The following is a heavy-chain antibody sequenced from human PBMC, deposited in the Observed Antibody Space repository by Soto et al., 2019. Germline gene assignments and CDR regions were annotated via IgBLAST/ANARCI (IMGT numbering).Heavy chain of an antibody. J-gene: IGHJ5*02. CDR2: IKSKTDGGTT. V-gene: IGHV3-15*01. CDR1: GFTFSNAL. D-gene: IGHD4-4*01. CDR3: TTGLAVTTTFWFDP. Sequence: SLRLSCAASGFTFSNALMSWVRQAPGKGLEWVGRIKSKTDGGTTDYAAPVKGRFTISRDDSKNTLYLQMNSLKTEDTAVYYCTTGLAVTTTFWFDPWGQGTLVTVSS.